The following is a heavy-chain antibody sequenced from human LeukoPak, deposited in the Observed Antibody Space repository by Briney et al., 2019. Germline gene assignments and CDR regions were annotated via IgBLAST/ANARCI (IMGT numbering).Heavy chain of an antibody. D-gene: IGHD3-10*01. CDR1: GYSISSGYY. CDR2: IYHSGST. Sequence: SETLSLTCTVSGYSISSGYYWGWIRQPPGKGLEWIGMIYHSGSTNYNPSLKSRVTISVDTSKNQFSLKLSSVTAADTAVYYFARRPWVRGVIIKGGPIDYWGQGTLVTVSP. J-gene: IGHJ4*02. CDR3: ARRPWVRGVIIKGGPIDY. V-gene: IGHV4-38-2*02.